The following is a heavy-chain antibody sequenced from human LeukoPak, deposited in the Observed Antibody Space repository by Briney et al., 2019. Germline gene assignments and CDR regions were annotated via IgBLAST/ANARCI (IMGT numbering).Heavy chain of an antibody. CDR2: INPNSGGT. CDR3: ARSALSGTGYFDY. CDR1: GYTFTGYY. D-gene: IGHD1-1*01. V-gene: IGHV1-2*02. J-gene: IGHJ4*02. Sequence: GASVKVSCKASGYTFTGYYMHWVRQAPGQGLEWMGWINPNSGGTNYAQKFQGRVTMTRDTSISTAYMELSRLRSDDTAVYYCARSALSGTGYFDYWGQGTLVTVSS.